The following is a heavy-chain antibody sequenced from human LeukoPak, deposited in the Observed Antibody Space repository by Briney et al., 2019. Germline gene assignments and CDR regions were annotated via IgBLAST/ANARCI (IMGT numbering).Heavy chain of an antibody. J-gene: IGHJ4*02. Sequence: PGGSLRLSCAASGFTFSGSAMHWVRQASGKGLEWVGRIRSKANSYATAYAASVKGRFTISRDDSKNTAYLQMNSLKTEDTAVYYCTRHGFGGYNAGNWGQGTLVTVSS. D-gene: IGHD3-10*01. CDR2: IRSKANSYAT. CDR3: TRHGFGGYNAGN. CDR1: GFTFSGSA. V-gene: IGHV3-73*01.